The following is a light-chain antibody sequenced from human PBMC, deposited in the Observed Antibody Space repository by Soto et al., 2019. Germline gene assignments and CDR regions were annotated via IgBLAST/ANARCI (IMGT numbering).Light chain of an antibody. V-gene: IGLV1-51*02. Sequence: QSVLTQPPSVSAAPGQSVTISCSGNSSNIGSNDVSWYQQLQGKAPKLLIYENSQRPSGIPDRFSDSKSGTSATLGITGLQTGDEDYYYCCTWDSSLIALFGIGTKVTVL. CDR3: CTWDSSLIAL. CDR1: SSNIGSND. CDR2: ENS. J-gene: IGLJ1*01.